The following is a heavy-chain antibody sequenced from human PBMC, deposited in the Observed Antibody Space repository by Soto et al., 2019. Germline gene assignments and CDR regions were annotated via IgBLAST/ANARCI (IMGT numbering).Heavy chain of an antibody. V-gene: IGHV1-8*01. CDR3: ARDLWGYCGVDCYPLDV. D-gene: IGHD2-21*02. Sequence: GASVKVSCKASGYSFSSYYINWVRQVTGQSFEWMGWMNPNSGDTGYAQKFQGRVTMTRNTSISTAYMELSSLRYEDTAVYYCARDLWGYCGVDCYPLDVWGQGTTVTVSS. CDR2: MNPNSGDT. J-gene: IGHJ6*02. CDR1: GYSFSSYY.